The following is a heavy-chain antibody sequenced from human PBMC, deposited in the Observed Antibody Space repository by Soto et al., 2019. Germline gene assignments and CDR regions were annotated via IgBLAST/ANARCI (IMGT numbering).Heavy chain of an antibody. Sequence: GGSLRLSCAASGFTFSSYSMNWVRQAPGKGLEWVSSISSSSSYIYYADSVRGRFTISRDNAKNSLYLQMNSLRAEDTAVYYCARNTITGIAARGFDCWGQGALVTVSS. J-gene: IGHJ4*02. CDR1: GFTFSSYS. CDR3: ARNTITGIAARGFDC. D-gene: IGHD6-6*01. V-gene: IGHV3-21*01. CDR2: ISSSSSYI.